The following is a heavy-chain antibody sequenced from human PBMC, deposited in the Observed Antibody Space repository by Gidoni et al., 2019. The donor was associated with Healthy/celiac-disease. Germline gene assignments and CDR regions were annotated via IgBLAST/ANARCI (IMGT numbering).Heavy chain of an antibody. CDR3: ARDTDYYDSSGYPYLISYGMDV. CDR1: GFTFSSYW. J-gene: IGHJ6*02. CDR2: IKQDGSEK. D-gene: IGHD3-22*01. V-gene: IGHV3-7*05. Sequence: EVQLVESGGGLVQPGGSLRLSCAASGFTFSSYWMSWVRQAPGKGLEWVANIKQDGSEKYYVDSVKGRFTISRDNAKNSLYLQMNSLRAEDTAVYYCARDTDYYDSSGYPYLISYGMDVWGQGTTVTVSS.